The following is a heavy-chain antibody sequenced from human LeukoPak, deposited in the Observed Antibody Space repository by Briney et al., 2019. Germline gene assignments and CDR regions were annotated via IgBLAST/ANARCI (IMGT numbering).Heavy chain of an antibody. CDR2: ISSSSSYI. J-gene: IGHJ4*02. D-gene: IGHD1-7*01. CDR3: ARVSLELTYFDY. V-gene: IGHV3-21*01. Sequence: PGGSLRLSCAASGFTFSSYSMSWVRQAPGKGLEWVSSISSSSSYIYYADSVKGRFTISRDNAKNSLYLQMNSLRAEDTAVYYCARVSLELTYFDYWGQGTLVTVSS. CDR1: GFTFSSYS.